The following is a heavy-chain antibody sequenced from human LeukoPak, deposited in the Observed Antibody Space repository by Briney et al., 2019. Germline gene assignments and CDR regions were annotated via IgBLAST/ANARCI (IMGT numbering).Heavy chain of an antibody. CDR1: GFTFTSFA. CDR2: ILYDGSNK. J-gene: IGHJ4*02. D-gene: IGHD3-10*01. V-gene: IGHV3-30-3*01. Sequence: PGGSLRLSCAASGFTFTSFAMHWVRQAPGKGLEWVAVILYDGSNKYYVGSVKGRFTISRDNSKNTLFLQMNSLRPEDTPVYHCARGPMVRGYLDRWGQGTLVTVSS. CDR3: ARGPMVRGYLDR.